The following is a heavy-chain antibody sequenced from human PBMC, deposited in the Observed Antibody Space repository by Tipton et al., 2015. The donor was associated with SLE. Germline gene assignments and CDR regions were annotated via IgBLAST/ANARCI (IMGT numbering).Heavy chain of an antibody. D-gene: IGHD3/OR15-3a*01. V-gene: IGHV4-34*01. Sequence: LRLSCAASGFTVSSNYMSWIRQPPGKGLEWIGVINNSGSTNYNPSLKSRVTISVDTSKNQFSLKLSSVTAADTAVYYCARVGPPFDYWGQGTLVTVSS. J-gene: IGHJ4*02. CDR1: GFTVSSNY. CDR3: ARVGPPFDY. CDR2: INNSGST.